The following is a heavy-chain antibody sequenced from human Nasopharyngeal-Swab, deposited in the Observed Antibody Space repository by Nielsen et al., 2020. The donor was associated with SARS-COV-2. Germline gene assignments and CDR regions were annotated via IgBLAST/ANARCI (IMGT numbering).Heavy chain of an antibody. D-gene: IGHD3-3*01. CDR2: TYYRSKWYN. V-gene: IGHV6-1*01. Sequence: LRLSCAISGDSVSSNSAAWNWIRQSPSRGLEWLGRTYYRSKWYNDYAVSVKSRITINPDTSKNQFSLQLNSVTPEDTAVYYCARVGPRHYDFWSGYSFDYWGQGTLVTVS. CDR3: ARVGPRHYDFWSGYSFDY. CDR1: GDSVSSNSAA. J-gene: IGHJ4*02.